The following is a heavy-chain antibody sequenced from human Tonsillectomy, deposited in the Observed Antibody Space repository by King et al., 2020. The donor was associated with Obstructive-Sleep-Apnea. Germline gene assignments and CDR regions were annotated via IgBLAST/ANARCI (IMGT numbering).Heavy chain of an antibody. CDR2: ISYDGCKE. V-gene: IGHV3-30*18. D-gene: IGHD4-17*01. CDR1: GFTFSRYG. CDR3: AKAWTVTTLQCACDY. J-gene: IGHJ4*02. Sequence: VQLVESGGGVVQPGRSLRLSCAASGFTFSRYGMPWVRPAPGKGLEWVAVISYDGCKEFYADSVKGRFTISRDSSKNTLYLQMNSLRTEDTAVYYCAKAWTVTTLQCACDYWGQGTLVTVSS.